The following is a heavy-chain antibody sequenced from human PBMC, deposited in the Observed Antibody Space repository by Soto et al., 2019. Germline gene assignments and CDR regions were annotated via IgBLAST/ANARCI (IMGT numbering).Heavy chain of an antibody. CDR3: ARGFEGGASDFDY. CDR2: ISYDGSNK. CDR1: GFTFSSYA. V-gene: IGHV3-30-3*01. J-gene: IGHJ4*02. D-gene: IGHD1-26*01. Sequence: GGSLRLSCAASGFTFSSYAMHWVRQAPGKGLEWVAVISYDGSNKYYADSVKGRFTISRDNSKNTLYLQMNSLRAEDTAVYYCARGFEGGASDFDYWGQGTLVTVSS.